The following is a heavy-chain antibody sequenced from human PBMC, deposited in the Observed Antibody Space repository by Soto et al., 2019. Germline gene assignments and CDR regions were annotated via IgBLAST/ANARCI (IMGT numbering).Heavy chain of an antibody. J-gene: IGHJ6*02. CDR3: ARDGIAVAGFYYYYGMDV. D-gene: IGHD6-19*01. V-gene: IGHV1-69*01. CDR1: GGTFSSYA. Sequence: QVQLVQSGAEVKKPGSSVKVSCKASGGTFSSYAISWVRQAPGQGLEWMGGIIPIFGTANYAQKFQGRVTITADGSTSSAYMELSSLRSEDTAVYYCARDGIAVAGFYYYYGMDVWGQGTTVTVSS. CDR2: IIPIFGTA.